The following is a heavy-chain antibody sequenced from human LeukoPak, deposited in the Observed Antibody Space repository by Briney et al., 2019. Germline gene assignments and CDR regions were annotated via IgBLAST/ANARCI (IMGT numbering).Heavy chain of an antibody. CDR3: AGQYRLEGNGHYGLGFDF. Sequence: SETLSLTCTVSGGSTSSYYWSWIPQPPEKGLEWVGYVYYSGSTNYNPSLESRVTISVDTSKNQFSLKLSSVTAADTTVYYSAGQYRLEGNGHYGLGFDFWGQGTLVTVSS. CDR1: GGSTSSYY. CDR2: VYYSGST. V-gene: IGHV4-59*01. D-gene: IGHD2-2*01. J-gene: IGHJ5*01.